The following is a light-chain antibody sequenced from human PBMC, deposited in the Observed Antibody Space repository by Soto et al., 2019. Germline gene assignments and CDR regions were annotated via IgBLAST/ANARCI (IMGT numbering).Light chain of an antibody. CDR1: RGSIASNF. V-gene: IGLV6-57*01. CDR3: QSYDDSIFWV. CDR2: DDT. J-gene: IGLJ3*02. Sequence: NFMLTQPHSVSESPGKTVTIACTRSRGSIASNFVQWYQQRPGSSPSTLIYDDTQRPSGVPDRFSGSIDSSSNSASLTISGLKTEDEADYYCQSYDDSIFWVIGGGTKVTVL.